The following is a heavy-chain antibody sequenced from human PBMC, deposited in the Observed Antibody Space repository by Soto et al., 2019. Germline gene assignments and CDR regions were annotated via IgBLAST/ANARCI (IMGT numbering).Heavy chain of an antibody. D-gene: IGHD6-13*01. J-gene: IGHJ6*02. CDR2: INPNSGGT. CDR3: ARAAAAGNWNYYYYYGMDV. Sequence: ASVKVSCKASGYTFTDHYMHWVRQAPGQGLEWMGWINPNSGGTKYAQKFQGSVTMTRDTSISTAYMELSRLTSDDTAVYYCARAAAAGNWNYYYYYGMDVWGQGTTVTVS. V-gene: IGHV1-2*04. CDR1: GYTFTDHY.